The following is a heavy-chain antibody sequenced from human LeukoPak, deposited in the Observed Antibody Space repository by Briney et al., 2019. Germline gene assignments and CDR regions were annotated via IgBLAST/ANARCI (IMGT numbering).Heavy chain of an antibody. CDR3: ARVPEYYDSSGYYYFDY. Sequence: PSQTLSLTCAVSGGSISSGGYSWSWIRQPPGKGLEWIGYIYHSGSTYYNPSLKSRVTISVDTSKNQFSLKLSSVTAADTAVYYCARVPEYYDSSGYYYFDYWGQGTLVTVSS. V-gene: IGHV4-30-2*01. CDR2: IYHSGST. D-gene: IGHD3-22*01. J-gene: IGHJ4*02. CDR1: GGSISSGGYS.